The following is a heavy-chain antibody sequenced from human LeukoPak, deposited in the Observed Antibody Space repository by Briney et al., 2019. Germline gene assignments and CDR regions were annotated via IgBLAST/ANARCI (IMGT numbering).Heavy chain of an antibody. CDR1: GGSISSGSYY. V-gene: IGHV4-61*02. CDR3: AREAIVVVPAAHYYMDV. D-gene: IGHD2-2*01. CDR2: IYTSGST. Sequence: SEALSLTCTVSGGSISSGSYYWSWIRQPAGKGLEWIGRIYTSGSTNYNPSLKSRVTISVDTSKNQFSLKLSSVTAADTAVYYCAREAIVVVPAAHYYMDVWGKGTTVTVSS. J-gene: IGHJ6*03.